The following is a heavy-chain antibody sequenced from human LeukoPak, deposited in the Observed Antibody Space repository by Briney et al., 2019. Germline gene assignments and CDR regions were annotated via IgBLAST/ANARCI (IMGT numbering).Heavy chain of an antibody. V-gene: IGHV3-23*01. Sequence: PGGSLRLSCAASGFIFNNYGLIWVCQAPGKGLEWVSAISNDGGGTNYADFVKGRFTTSRDNSKNTLFLQMNSLRAEDTALYYCAKGSSGYFVDLWGQGTLVTVSS. D-gene: IGHD3-22*01. CDR3: AKGSSGYFVDL. CDR1: GFIFNNYG. J-gene: IGHJ5*02. CDR2: ISNDGGGT.